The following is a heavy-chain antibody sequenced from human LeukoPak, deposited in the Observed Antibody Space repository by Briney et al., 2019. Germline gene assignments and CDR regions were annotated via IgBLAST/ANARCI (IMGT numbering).Heavy chain of an antibody. J-gene: IGHJ4*02. V-gene: IGHV4-34*01. CDR3: ARGGLDTRRGGYFDY. Sequence: PSETLSRTCGVYGGSFSGYYWSWIRQPPGKGLKWIGEISHSGSTYYNPSLRSLVTVSVDTSKTQFSLRLTSVTAADTAVYYCARGGLDTRRGGYFDYWGQGILVTVSS. CDR1: GGSFSGYY. D-gene: IGHD5-18*01. CDR2: ISHSGST.